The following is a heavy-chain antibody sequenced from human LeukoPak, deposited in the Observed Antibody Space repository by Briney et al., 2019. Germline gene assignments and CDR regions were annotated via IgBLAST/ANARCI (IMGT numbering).Heavy chain of an antibody. CDR1: GYTFTGFY. D-gene: IGHD2-15*01. CDR3: VRSPYCYGGSCFLDF. CDR2: INPNTGGA. V-gene: IGHV1-2*02. Sequence: ASVKVSCKASGYTFTGFYIHWVRQPPGQALAWVGWINPNTGGANYAQTFQGRVTMTRDTSITTAYMELTGLMSDDTALYYCVRSPYCYGGSCFLDFWGRGTLVTVSS. J-gene: IGHJ4*02.